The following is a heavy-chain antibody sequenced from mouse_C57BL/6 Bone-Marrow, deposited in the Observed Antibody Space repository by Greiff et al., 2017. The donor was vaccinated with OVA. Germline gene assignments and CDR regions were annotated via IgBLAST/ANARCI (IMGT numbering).Heavy chain of an antibody. D-gene: IGHD4-1*01. CDR1: GYTFPSYG. CDR2: IYPRSGNT. J-gene: IGHJ3*01. V-gene: IGHV1-81*01. Sequence: QVQLQQSGAELARPGASVKLSCTASGYTFPSYGLCWVKQRTGQGLEWIGEIYPRSGNTYYNEKFKGKATLTADKYSSTAYMELRSLTSEDSAVYFGERWDGTGFGYWGQGTLVTVAA. CDR3: ERWDGTGFGY.